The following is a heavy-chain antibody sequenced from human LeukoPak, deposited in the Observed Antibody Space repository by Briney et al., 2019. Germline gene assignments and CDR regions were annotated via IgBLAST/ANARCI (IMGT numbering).Heavy chain of an antibody. Sequence: SETLSLTCSVSGDSISSSGYYWGWIRRPPGEGLEWIGSMYYGGNTYYNASLKSRVTISADTSKNLFSLKLNSVTAADTGVYYCARSKNGKCDYWGQGTLVTVSS. CDR2: MYYGGNT. CDR1: GDSISSSGYY. CDR3: ARSKNGKCDY. J-gene: IGHJ4*02. D-gene: IGHD1-26*01. V-gene: IGHV4-39*07.